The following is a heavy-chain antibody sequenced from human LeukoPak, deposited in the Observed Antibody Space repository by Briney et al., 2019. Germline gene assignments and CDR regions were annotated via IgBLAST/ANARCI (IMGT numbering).Heavy chain of an antibody. CDR1: GYTFTGYY. Sequence: ASVKVSCKASGYTFTGYYMHWVRQAPGQGLEWMGWINPNSGGTNYAQKFQGRVTMTRDTSISTAYMELSRLRSDDTAVYYCARVGASSGYYYDDYWGQGTWSPSPQ. V-gene: IGHV1-2*02. CDR3: ARVGASSGYYYDDY. D-gene: IGHD3-22*01. J-gene: IGHJ4*02. CDR2: INPNSGGT.